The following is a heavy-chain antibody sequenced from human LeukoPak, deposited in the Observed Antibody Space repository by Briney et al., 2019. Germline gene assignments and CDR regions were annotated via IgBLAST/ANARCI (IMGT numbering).Heavy chain of an antibody. V-gene: IGHV3-74*01. CDR1: GFTLSTYE. D-gene: IGHD2-21*01. CDR2: INTDGSST. Sequence: GGSLRLSCAASGFTLSTYEMNWVRQAPGQGLVWVSRINTDGSSTYYADSVKGRFTISRDNAKNALYLQMNSLRAEDTAVYYCALLYSDYWGQGSLVTVSS. J-gene: IGHJ4*02. CDR3: ALLYSDY.